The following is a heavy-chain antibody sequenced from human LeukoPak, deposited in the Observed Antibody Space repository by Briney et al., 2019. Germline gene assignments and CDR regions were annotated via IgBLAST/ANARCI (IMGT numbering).Heavy chain of an antibody. V-gene: IGHV3-21*01. CDR2: ISSSSSYI. D-gene: IGHD3-22*01. Sequence: PGGSLRLSCAASGFTFSSYSMNWVRQAPGKGLEWVSSISSSSSYIYYADSVKGRFTISRDNAKNSLYLQMNSLRAEDTAVYYCARDWYYYDSSGYPKFDPWGQGTLVTVSS. CDR1: GFTFSSYS. CDR3: ARDWYYYDSSGYPKFDP. J-gene: IGHJ5*02.